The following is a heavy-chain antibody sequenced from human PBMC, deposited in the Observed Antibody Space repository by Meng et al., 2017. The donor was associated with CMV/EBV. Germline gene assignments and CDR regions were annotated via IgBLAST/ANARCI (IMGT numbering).Heavy chain of an antibody. Sequence: ASVKVSCKASGYTFTSYVINWVRQATGQGLEGMGWMNPNSGNTGYAQKFQGRVTMTSNTSISTDYMELSSLRSEDTAVYYCARFGIGGVGAFDIWGQGTMVTVSS. D-gene: IGHD2-8*02. CDR1: GYTFTSYV. CDR3: ARFGIGGVGAFDI. CDR2: MNPNSGNT. J-gene: IGHJ3*02. V-gene: IGHV1-8*01.